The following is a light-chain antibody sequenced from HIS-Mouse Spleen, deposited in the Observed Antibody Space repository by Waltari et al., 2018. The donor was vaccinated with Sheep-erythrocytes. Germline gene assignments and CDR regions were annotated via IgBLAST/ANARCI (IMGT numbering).Light chain of an antibody. V-gene: IGLV2-11*01. CDR1: SRDVGGYNY. CDR3: CSYAGSYTFWV. J-gene: IGLJ3*02. CDR2: DVS. Sequence: QSALTQPRSVSGSPGPSVPIPCTGTSRDVGGYNYVSWYHQHPGKAPKLMSWDVSKRPSGVPDRFSGSKSGNTASLTISGLQAEDEADYYCCSYAGSYTFWVFGGGTKLTVL.